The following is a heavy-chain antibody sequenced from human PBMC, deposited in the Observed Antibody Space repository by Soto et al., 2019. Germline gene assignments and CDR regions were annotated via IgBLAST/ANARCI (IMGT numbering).Heavy chain of an antibody. CDR2: ISSSSSYI. CDR3: ARAAVQLERGAFDI. V-gene: IGHV3-21*01. D-gene: IGHD1-1*01. CDR1: GFTFSSYS. J-gene: IGHJ3*02. Sequence: PGGSLRLSCAASGFTFSSYSMNWVRQAPGKGLEWVSSISSSSSYIYYADSVKGRFTISRDNAKNSLYLQMNSLRAEDTAVYYCARAAVQLERGAFDIWGQGTMVTV.